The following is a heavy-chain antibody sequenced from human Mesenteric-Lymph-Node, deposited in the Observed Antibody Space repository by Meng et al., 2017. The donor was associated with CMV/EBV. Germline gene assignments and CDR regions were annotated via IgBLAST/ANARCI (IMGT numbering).Heavy chain of an antibody. CDR1: GGSIYSYY. CDR3: ARQGHGSAPFDY. J-gene: IGHJ4*02. D-gene: IGHD6-19*01. CDR2: IYYSGST. Sequence: CTVSGGSIYSYYWSWIRQPPGKGLEWLGYIYYSGSTKYSPSLGSRLTMSVDTSKNQFSLRLSSVTAADTAMYYCARQGHGSAPFDYWGQGTLVTVSS. V-gene: IGHV4-59*08.